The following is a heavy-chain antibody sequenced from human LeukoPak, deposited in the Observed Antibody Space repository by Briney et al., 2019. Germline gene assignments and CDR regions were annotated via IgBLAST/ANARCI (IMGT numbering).Heavy chain of an antibody. CDR2: IYYSGST. V-gene: IGHV4-39*01. Sequence: PSETLSLTCTVSGGSISSSSYYWGWIRQPPGKGLEWIGSIYYSGSTYYNPSLKSRVTISVDTSKNQFSLKLSSVTAADTAVYYCARYVRVFDAFDIWGQGTMVTVSS. CDR1: GGSISSSSYY. D-gene: IGHD3-10*02. CDR3: ARYVRVFDAFDI. J-gene: IGHJ3*02.